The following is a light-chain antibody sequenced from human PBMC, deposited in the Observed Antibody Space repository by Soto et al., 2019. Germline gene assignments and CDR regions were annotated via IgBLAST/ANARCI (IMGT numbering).Light chain of an antibody. Sequence: EIVLTQSPATLSSFPGDRVTLSCRASQAVNTRLAWYQHKPGQAPRLLIYLASNRAAGVPARFSGSGSGTDFTLTISSLQSEDFAVYYCQQYNNWPPFSFGPGTKVDIK. CDR3: QQYNNWPPFS. CDR1: QAVNTR. V-gene: IGKV3D-15*01. CDR2: LAS. J-gene: IGKJ3*01.